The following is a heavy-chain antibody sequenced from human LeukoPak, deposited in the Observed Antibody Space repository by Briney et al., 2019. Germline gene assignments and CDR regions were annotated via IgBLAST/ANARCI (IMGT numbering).Heavy chain of an antibody. J-gene: IGHJ4*02. D-gene: IGHD2-8*01. CDR2: ISSSGSTI. CDR3: ARDRKRIVGVGDY. Sequence: GGSLRLSCAASGFTFSSYEMNWVRQPPGKGLEWVSYISSSGSTIYYADSVKGRFTISRDNAKNSLYLQMNSLRAEDTAVYYCARDRKRIVGVGDYWGQGTLVTVSS. CDR1: GFTFSSYE. V-gene: IGHV3-48*03.